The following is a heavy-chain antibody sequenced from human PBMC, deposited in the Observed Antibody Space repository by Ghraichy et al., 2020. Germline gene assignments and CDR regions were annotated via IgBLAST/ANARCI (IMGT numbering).Heavy chain of an antibody. Sequence: GGSLILSCAASGFTFDNYAMNWVRQAPGKGLEWVSAISAGGSVTFYADSVKGRFTISRDNSKKTLYLQLNTLRAEDTAIYYCAKDKGAAGTNYYYYGMDVWGQGTAVTVSS. V-gene: IGHV3-23*01. D-gene: IGHD6-13*01. J-gene: IGHJ6*02. CDR3: AKDKGAAGTNYYYYGMDV. CDR2: ISAGGSVT. CDR1: GFTFDNYA.